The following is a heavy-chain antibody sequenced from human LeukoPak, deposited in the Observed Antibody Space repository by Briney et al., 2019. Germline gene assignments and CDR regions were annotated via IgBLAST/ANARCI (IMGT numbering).Heavy chain of an antibody. D-gene: IGHD1-1*01. CDR2: IGTASDT. Sequence: GSLRLSCTASGFTFSSFDMHWVRQPTGQGLEWVSTIGTASDTYYPGSVEGRFTLSRDNAKNSLYLQMNSLTAGDTAVYYCARGPPRGKYYYMDVWGKGTTVTVSS. CDR3: ARGPPRGKYYYMDV. J-gene: IGHJ6*03. CDR1: GFTFSSFD. V-gene: IGHV3-13*01.